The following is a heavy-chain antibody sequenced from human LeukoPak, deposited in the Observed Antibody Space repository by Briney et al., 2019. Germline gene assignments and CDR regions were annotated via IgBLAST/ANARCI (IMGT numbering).Heavy chain of an antibody. CDR1: GFTFDDYA. V-gene: IGHV3-9*01. J-gene: IGHJ4*02. Sequence: GGSLRLSCAASGFTFDDYAMHWVRQAPGKGLEWVSGISWNSGSIGYADSVKGRFTISRDNAKNSLYLQMNSLRAEDTALYYCAKGVVITSPFDYWGQGTRVTVSS. CDR3: AKGVVITSPFDY. D-gene: IGHD3-3*01. CDR2: ISWNSGSI.